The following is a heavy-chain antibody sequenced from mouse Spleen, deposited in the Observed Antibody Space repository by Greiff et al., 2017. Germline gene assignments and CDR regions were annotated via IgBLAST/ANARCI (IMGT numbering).Heavy chain of an antibody. J-gene: IGHJ1*01. CDR1: GYSFTSYY. Sequence: QVQLQQSGPELVKPGASVKISCKASGYSFTSYYIHWVKQRPGQGLEWIGWIYPGSGNTKYNEKFKGKATLTADTSSSTAYMQLSSLTSEDSAVYYCARYGNWYFDVWGAGTTVTVSS. V-gene: IGHV1-66*01. CDR2: IYPGSGNT. CDR3: ARYGNWYFDV. D-gene: IGHD2-10*02.